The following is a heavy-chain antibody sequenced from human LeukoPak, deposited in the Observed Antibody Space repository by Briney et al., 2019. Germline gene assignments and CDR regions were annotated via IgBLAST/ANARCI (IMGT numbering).Heavy chain of an antibody. V-gene: IGHV3-48*01. D-gene: IGHD3-10*01. Sequence: GGSLRLSCAASGFTFSNYNMNWVRQAPQKGLEWIPSINSRIITISYADSVKGRFTISRDDAKNSLSLQMNSLRAEDTAVYYCARSPQYYGSGKTFDYWGQGTLVTVSS. CDR3: ARSPQYYGSGKTFDY. CDR1: GFTFSNYN. CDR2: INSRIITI. J-gene: IGHJ4*02.